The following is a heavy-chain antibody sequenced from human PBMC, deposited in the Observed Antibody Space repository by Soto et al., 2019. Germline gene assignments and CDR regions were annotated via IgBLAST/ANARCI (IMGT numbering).Heavy chain of an antibody. V-gene: IGHV1-69*02. Sequence: QVQLVQSGAEVKKPGSSVKASCKASGGTFSSYTISWVRQAPGQGLEWMGRIIPILGIANYAQKFQGRVTITADKSTSTAYMELSSLRSEDTAVYYCARAMVRGEDAFDIWGQGTMVTVSS. CDR3: ARAMVRGEDAFDI. CDR2: IIPILGIA. CDR1: GGTFSSYT. D-gene: IGHD3-10*01. J-gene: IGHJ3*02.